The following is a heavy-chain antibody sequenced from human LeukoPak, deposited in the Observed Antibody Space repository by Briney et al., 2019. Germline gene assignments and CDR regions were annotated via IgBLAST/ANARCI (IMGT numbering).Heavy chain of an antibody. CDR3: ARHGRELLKSFDY. CDR1: GFTFSSYA. J-gene: IGHJ4*02. Sequence: GRSLRLSCAASGFTFSSYAMHWVRQAPGKGLEWVAVISYDGSNKYYADSVKGRFTISRDNSKNTLYLQMNSLRAEDTAVYYCARHGRELLKSFDYWGQGTLVTVSS. V-gene: IGHV3-30*04. D-gene: IGHD2-15*01. CDR2: ISYDGSNK.